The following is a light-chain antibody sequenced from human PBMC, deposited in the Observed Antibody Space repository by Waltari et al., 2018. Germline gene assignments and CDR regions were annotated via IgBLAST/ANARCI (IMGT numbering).Light chain of an antibody. Sequence: SSELSQDPAVSVALGQTVRLTCQGDSLRTYYASWSRQKPGQSPVLPIYGKNNRPPGYPDRSSASSSGNTVSLTITGARAEDEAEYYCTTREMRGDVVFGGGTKLTVL. CDR3: TTREMRGDVV. J-gene: IGLJ2*01. V-gene: IGLV3-19*01. CDR2: GKN. CDR1: SLRTYY.